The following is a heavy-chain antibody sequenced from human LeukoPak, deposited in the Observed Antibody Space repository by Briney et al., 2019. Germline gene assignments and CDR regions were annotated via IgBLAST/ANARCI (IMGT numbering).Heavy chain of an antibody. V-gene: IGHV4-38-2*02. CDR2: IYHSGST. CDR3: ARDSGSQGLDY. J-gene: IGHJ4*02. D-gene: IGHD1-26*01. CDR1: GYSISSGYY. Sequence: SETLSLTCTVSGYSISSGYYWGWIRQPPGKGLEWIGSIYHSGSTYYNPSLKSRVTISVDTSKNQFSLKLSSMTAADTAMCYCARDSGSQGLDYWGQGTLVTVSS.